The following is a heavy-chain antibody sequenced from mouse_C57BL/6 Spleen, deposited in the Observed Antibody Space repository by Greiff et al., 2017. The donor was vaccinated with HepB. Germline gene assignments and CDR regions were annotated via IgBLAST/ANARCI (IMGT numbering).Heavy chain of an antibody. CDR3: ARATTVVIDY. CDR2: IYPGDGDT. J-gene: IGHJ2*01. D-gene: IGHD1-1*01. Sequence: QVQLKESGPELVKPGASVKISCKASGYAFSSSWMNWVKQRPGKGLEWIGRIYPGDGDTNYNGKFKGKATLTADKSSSTAYMQLSSLTSEDSAVYFCARATTVVIDYWGQGTTLTVSS. V-gene: IGHV1-82*01. CDR1: GYAFSSSW.